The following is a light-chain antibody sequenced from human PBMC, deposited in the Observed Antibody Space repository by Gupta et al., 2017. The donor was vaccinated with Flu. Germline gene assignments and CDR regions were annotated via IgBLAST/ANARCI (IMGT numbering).Light chain of an antibody. CDR3: QHLNGYPPP. CDR2: GAS. J-gene: IGKJ4*01. Sequence: DIQLTQSPSFLSASVGDRVTITCRASQGISSYLAWYQQKPGKAPKLLIYGASTVQSGVPSRFSGSGAGTEFTLTISSLQPEDFATYYCQHLNGYPPPFGGGTKVEIK. CDR1: QGISSY. V-gene: IGKV1-9*01.